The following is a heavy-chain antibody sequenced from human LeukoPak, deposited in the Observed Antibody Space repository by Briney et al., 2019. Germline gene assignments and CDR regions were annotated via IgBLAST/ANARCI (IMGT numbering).Heavy chain of an antibody. Sequence: ASVKVSCKASGHSFTDKYMHWVRQAPGQGLEWMGRINPNSGGTNYVQKFQGRVTMTTDTSMSTAYMELSRLTSDDTAVYYCARAGGLSWFDPWGQGTLVTVSS. CDR1: GHSFTDKY. V-gene: IGHV1-2*06. D-gene: IGHD3-16*01. J-gene: IGHJ5*02. CDR3: ARAGGLSWFDP. CDR2: INPNSGGT.